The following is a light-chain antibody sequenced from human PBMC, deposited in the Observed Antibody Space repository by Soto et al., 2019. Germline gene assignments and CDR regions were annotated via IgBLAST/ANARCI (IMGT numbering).Light chain of an antibody. J-gene: IGKJ5*01. CDR3: QLYAVSPIT. CDR2: AAS. V-gene: IGKV3-20*01. Sequence: EVVLTPSAGTISLSPREGDARARSVSQTVSKNYLAWYQQKAGQAPRLVIYAASTRATGIPDRFSGSGSGTDFTLTISRLEPEDFAVFYCQLYAVSPITSGQVTRPAT. CDR1: QTVSKNY.